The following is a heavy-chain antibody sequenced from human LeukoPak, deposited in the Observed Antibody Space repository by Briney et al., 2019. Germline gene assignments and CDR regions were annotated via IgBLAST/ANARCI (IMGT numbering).Heavy chain of an antibody. Sequence: SETLSLTCTASGGSISSYYWSWIRQPPGKGLEWIGYIYYSGSTNYNPSLKSRVTISVDTSKNQFSLKLSSVTAADTAVYYCARHKRGVAVAGTGYDYWGQGTLVTVSS. V-gene: IGHV4-59*08. J-gene: IGHJ4*02. CDR2: IYYSGST. CDR1: GGSISSYY. D-gene: IGHD6-19*01. CDR3: ARHKRGVAVAGTGYDY.